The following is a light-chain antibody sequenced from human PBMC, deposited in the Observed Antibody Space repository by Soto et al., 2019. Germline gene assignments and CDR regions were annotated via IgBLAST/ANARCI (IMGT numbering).Light chain of an antibody. CDR2: AAS. Sequence: DIQMTQSPSSLSASVGDRVTITCRASQSINSYLNWYQQKPGKAPKLLIYAASSLQGGVPSSFSGSGSGTDFTLTMRSLQPEDCATYYCPQSYSTPYTFGQGTKLEI. J-gene: IGKJ2*01. CDR1: QSINSY. V-gene: IGKV1-39*01. CDR3: PQSYSTPYT.